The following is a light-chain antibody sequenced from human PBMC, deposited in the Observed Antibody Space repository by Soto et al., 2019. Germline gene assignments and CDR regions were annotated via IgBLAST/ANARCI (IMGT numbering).Light chain of an antibody. J-gene: IGLJ1*01. CDR2: EVS. Sequence: QSALTQPPSAAGFPGQSVTISCTGTSSDVGGYKYVSWYQQHPGKAPKLMIYEVSKRPSGVPDRFSGSKSGNTASLTVSGLQAEDEAHYYCSSYAGSNNYVFGTGTKLTVL. CDR3: SSYAGSNNYV. CDR1: SSDVGGYKY. V-gene: IGLV2-8*01.